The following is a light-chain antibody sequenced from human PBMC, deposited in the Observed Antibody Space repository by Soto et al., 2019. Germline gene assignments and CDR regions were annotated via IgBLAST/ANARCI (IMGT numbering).Light chain of an antibody. Sequence: DIQMTQSPSTLSASVGDRVTITCRASQSISSWLAWYQQKPGKAPKLLIYKASSLESGVPSRFSGSGSGTEFTLTISSLQPDDFATYYCHHYNSYPTFGQGTKVEIK. CDR2: KAS. J-gene: IGKJ1*01. V-gene: IGKV1-5*03. CDR1: QSISSW. CDR3: HHYNSYPT.